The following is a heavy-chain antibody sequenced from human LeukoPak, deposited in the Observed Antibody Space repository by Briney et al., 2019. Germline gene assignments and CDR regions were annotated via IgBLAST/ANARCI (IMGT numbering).Heavy chain of an antibody. J-gene: IGHJ6*02. Sequence: GASATVSFTASGFTFTSSAVQWVRQARGQRLEWIGWIVVGSGNTNYAQKFQERVTITRDMSTSTAYMELSSLRSEDTAVYYCAAEEDGSGSYYHYYYYGMDVWGQGTTVTVSS. CDR2: IVVGSGNT. CDR3: AAEEDGSGSYYHYYYYGMDV. CDR1: GFTFTSSA. V-gene: IGHV1-58*01. D-gene: IGHD3-10*01.